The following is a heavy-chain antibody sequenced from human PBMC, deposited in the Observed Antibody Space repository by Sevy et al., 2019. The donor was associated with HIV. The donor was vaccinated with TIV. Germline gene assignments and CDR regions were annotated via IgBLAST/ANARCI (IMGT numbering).Heavy chain of an antibody. CDR2: ISYDGSNK. CDR3: AKGRDSSGWYYYGMDV. J-gene: IGHJ6*02. V-gene: IGHV3-30*18. Sequence: GGSLRLSCAASGFTFSSYGMHWDRQAPGKGLEWVAFISYDGSNKYYADSVKGRFTISRDNSKNTLYLQMNSLRAEDTAVYYCAKGRDSSGWYYYGMDVWGQGTTVTVSS. CDR1: GFTFSSYG. D-gene: IGHD6-19*01.